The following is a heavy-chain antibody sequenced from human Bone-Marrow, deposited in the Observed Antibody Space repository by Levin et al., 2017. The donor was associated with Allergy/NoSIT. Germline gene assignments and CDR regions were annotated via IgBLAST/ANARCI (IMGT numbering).Heavy chain of an antibody. CDR3: ATRSRGYEPPPFDY. CDR1: GGSISSYY. CDR2: IYYSVST. V-gene: IGHV4-59*08. D-gene: IGHD3-22*01. J-gene: IGHJ4*02. Sequence: PSQTLSLTCTVSGGSISSYYWSWIRPPPGKGLEWIGHIYYSVSTNYNPSPKSRVTISVDTSKNQFSLKLSSVTAADTAVYYCATRSRGYEPPPFDYWGQGTLVTVSS.